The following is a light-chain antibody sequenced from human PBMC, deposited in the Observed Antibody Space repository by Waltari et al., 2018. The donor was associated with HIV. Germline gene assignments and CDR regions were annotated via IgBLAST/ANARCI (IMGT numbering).Light chain of an antibody. CDR2: AAS. CDR1: QGIRND. Sequence: DIQMTQSPSSLSASVVERVTITCRASQGIRNDLSWYQQKPGTAPKRLIYAASTLQSGVPSRFSGSGSGTDFTLTISSLQPEDFATYYCFQHNDYPFTFGQGTKLDI. V-gene: IGKV1-17*01. CDR3: FQHNDYPFT. J-gene: IGKJ2*01.